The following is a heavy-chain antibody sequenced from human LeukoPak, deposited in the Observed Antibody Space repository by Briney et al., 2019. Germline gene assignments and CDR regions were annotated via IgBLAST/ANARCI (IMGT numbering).Heavy chain of an antibody. J-gene: IGHJ4*02. CDR2: IDPSDSYT. D-gene: IGHD3-10*01. Sequence: GESLKISCKGSGYSFTSYWISWVRQMPGKGLEWMGRIDPSDSYTNYSPSSQGHVTISADKSISTAYLQWSSLKASDTAMYYCARQPMYYYGSGSSTHSDDYWGQGTLVTVSS. CDR1: GYSFTSYW. V-gene: IGHV5-10-1*01. CDR3: ARQPMYYYGSGSSTHSDDY.